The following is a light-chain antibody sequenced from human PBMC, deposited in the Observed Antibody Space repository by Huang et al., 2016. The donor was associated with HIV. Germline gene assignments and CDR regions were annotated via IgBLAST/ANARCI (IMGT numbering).Light chain of an antibody. V-gene: IGKV3-20*01. J-gene: IGKJ5*01. CDR2: GVA. Sequence: EIVLTQSPGSLSLSPGERATLSCRASEPINSLSHNWFQQKSGQAPRLLLYGVANSATGIPDKVNGSGSGSDFSLTITRLEPEVFAVYYCQQYSSSPPITFGQGTRVAIK. CDR3: QQYSSSPPIT. CDR1: EPINSLS.